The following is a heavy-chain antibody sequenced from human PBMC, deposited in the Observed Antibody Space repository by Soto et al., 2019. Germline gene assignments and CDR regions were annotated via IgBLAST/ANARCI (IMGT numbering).Heavy chain of an antibody. CDR2: IWYDGSNK. CDR3: ARSGDFEYYYAMAV. J-gene: IGHJ6*02. V-gene: IGHV3-33*01. CDR1: GFAFSSYG. Sequence: QVQLVESGGGVVQPGRSLRLSCAASGFAFSSYGMHWVRQAPGKGPEWVAVIWYDGSNKYYADSVKGRFTISRDNSKNTLYLQMNSLRAEDTALYYCARSGDFEYYYAMAVWGQGTTVTVSS. D-gene: IGHD4-17*01.